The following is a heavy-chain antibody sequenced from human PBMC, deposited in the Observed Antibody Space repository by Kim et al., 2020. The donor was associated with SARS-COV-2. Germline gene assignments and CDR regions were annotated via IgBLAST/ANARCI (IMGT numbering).Heavy chain of an antibody. J-gene: IGHJ5*01. Sequence: SETLSLTCTASGGTISSNYRSWIRQPPGKGLEWIWYIYYRGSTNYNPSLQSRVIMSIETSKNQFSLKLIYMTAADTTADYYSREMLHYCFDSWGQGTLVT. CDR1: GGTISSNY. D-gene: IGHD2-15*01. V-gene: IGHV4-59*13. CDR2: IYYRGST. CDR3: SREMLHYCFDS.